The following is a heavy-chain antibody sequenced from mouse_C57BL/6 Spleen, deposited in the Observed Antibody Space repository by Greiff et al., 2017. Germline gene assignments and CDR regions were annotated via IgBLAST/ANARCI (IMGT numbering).Heavy chain of an antibody. D-gene: IGHD2-3*01. V-gene: IGHV1-15*01. Sequence: VQLQQSGAELVRPGASVTLSCKASGYTFTDYEMHWVKQTPVHGLEWIGAIDPETGGTAYNQKFKGKAIMTADKSSSTAYMELRSLTSEDSAVYYYTRNEGYYSYWYLDVWGKGTTVTVSS. CDR2: IDPETGGT. J-gene: IGHJ1*03. CDR1: GYTFTDYE. CDR3: TRNEGYYSYWYLDV.